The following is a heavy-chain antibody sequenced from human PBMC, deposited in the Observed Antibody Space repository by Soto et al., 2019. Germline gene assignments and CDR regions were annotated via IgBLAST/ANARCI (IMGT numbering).Heavy chain of an antibody. CDR2: ISAYNGNT. V-gene: IGHV1-18*01. CDR1: GYTFTSYG. J-gene: IGHJ6*03. D-gene: IGHD5-18*01. Sequence: QVQLVQSGAEVKKPGASVKVSCKASGYTFTSYGISWVRQAPGQGLEGMGWISAYNGNTNYAQKLQGRVTMTTDTSTSTAYMELRSLRSDDTAVYYCARDRSPPHYSYGYDFYYYYYMDVWGKGTTVTVSS. CDR3: ARDRSPPHYSYGYDFYYYYYMDV.